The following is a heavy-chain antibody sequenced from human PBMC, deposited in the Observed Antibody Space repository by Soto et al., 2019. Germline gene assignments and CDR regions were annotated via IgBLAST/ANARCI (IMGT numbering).Heavy chain of an antibody. CDR3: AKELVVITMKFDAFDI. V-gene: IGHV3-23*01. J-gene: IGHJ3*02. CDR2: ISGSGGST. CDR1: GFTFSSYA. Sequence: EVQLLESGGGLVQPGGSLRLSCAASGFTFSSYAMSWVRQAPGKGLEWVSAISGSGGSTYYADSVKGRFTISRDNSKNTLYLQINSLRAEDTAVYYCAKELVVITMKFDAFDIWGQGTMVTVSS. D-gene: IGHD3-22*01.